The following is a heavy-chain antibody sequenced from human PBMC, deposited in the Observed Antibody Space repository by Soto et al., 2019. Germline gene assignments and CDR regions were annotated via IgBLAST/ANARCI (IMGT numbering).Heavy chain of an antibody. CDR3: AKDRTYYDFWSGYYRSYGMDV. Sequence: AGGSLRLSCAASGFTFSSYAMSWVRQAPGKGLEWVSAISGSGGSTYYADSVKGRFTISRDNSKNTLYLQMNSLRAEDTAVYYCAKDRTYYDFWSGYYRSYGMDVWGQGTTVTVSS. D-gene: IGHD3-3*01. V-gene: IGHV3-23*01. CDR1: GFTFSSYA. CDR2: ISGSGGST. J-gene: IGHJ6*02.